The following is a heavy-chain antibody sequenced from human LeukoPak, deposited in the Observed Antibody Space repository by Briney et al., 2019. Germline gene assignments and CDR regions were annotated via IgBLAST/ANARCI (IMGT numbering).Heavy chain of an antibody. CDR1: GFTFSSYN. V-gene: IGHV3-21*01. CDR2: ITSSSTYI. D-gene: IGHD3-22*01. Sequence: PGGSLRLSCAASGFTFSSYNMNWVRQAPGKGLEWVSSITSSSTYIYYADSVKGRFTISRDNARNSLSLQMNSLRAEDTAVYYCARGFDVVVIFTEDYRWDYWGQGTLVTVSS. J-gene: IGHJ4*02. CDR3: ARGFDVVVIFTEDYRWDY.